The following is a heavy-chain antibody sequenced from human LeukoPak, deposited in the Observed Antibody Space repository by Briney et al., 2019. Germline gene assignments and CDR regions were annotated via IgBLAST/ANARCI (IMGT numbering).Heavy chain of an antibody. D-gene: IGHD6-19*01. Sequence: PGGSLRLSCAASGFTFSSYAMSWVRQAPGKGLEWVSAISGSGGSTYYADSVKGRFTISRDNSKNTLYLQMNDLRAGDTALYYCATSGWPLYYFDYWGQGALVTVSA. CDR2: ISGSGGST. V-gene: IGHV3-23*01. CDR3: ATSGWPLYYFDY. J-gene: IGHJ4*02. CDR1: GFTFSSYA.